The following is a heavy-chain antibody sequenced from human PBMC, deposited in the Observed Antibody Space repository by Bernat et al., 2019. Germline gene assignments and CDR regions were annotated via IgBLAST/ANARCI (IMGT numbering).Heavy chain of an antibody. CDR1: GYTFTSYG. Sequence: QVQLVQSGAEVKKPGASVKVSCKASGYTFTSYGISWVRQAPGQGLEWMGWISAYNGNTNYAQKLQGRVTIATDTSTSTAYMELRSLSYDDTAVYYCARPNAFYYYYGLDVWGQGTTVTVSS. CDR3: ARPNAFYYYYGLDV. J-gene: IGHJ6*02. CDR2: ISAYNGNT. V-gene: IGHV1-18*01.